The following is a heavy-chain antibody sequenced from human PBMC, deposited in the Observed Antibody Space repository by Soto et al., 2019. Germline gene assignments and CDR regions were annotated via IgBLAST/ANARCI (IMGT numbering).Heavy chain of an antibody. J-gene: IGHJ1*01. V-gene: IGHV2-5*02. CDR2: IYWDDDK. CDR1: GFSLSTSGVG. Sequence: QITLKESGPTLVKPTQTLTLTCTFSGFSLSTSGVGVGWIRQPPGKALERLALIYWDDDKRYSPSLQSSLTITKDPSKSQVVLTMTNMDPVDTATYYCAHRRRYDDMLPAEASEYFQHWGQGTLVTVSS. CDR3: AHRRRYDDMLPAEASEYFQH. D-gene: IGHD3-9*01.